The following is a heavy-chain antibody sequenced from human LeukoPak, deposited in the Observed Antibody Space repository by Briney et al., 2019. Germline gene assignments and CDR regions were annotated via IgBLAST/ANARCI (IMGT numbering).Heavy chain of an antibody. CDR2: VYHSGNT. V-gene: IGHV4-59*08. D-gene: IGHD3-22*01. Sequence: PSETLSLTCTVSGGSISSHFWSWIRQPPGKGLEWIGYVYHSGNTYYNTSLKSRVTISVDTSKTQFSLRLTSVTAADTAVYYCARGYRHYFFDYWGQGTLVTVSS. CDR1: GGSISSHF. CDR3: ARGYRHYFFDY. J-gene: IGHJ4*02.